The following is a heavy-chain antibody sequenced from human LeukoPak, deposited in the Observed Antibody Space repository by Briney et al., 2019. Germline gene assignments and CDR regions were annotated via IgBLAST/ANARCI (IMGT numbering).Heavy chain of an antibody. CDR3: ARGPKTGWFDH. J-gene: IGHJ5*02. CDR2: TYYRSKWYY. Sequence: SQTLSLTCAISGDSISSTSTAWHWIRQSPSRGLEWLGRTYYRSKWYYDYAESVKSRLVINPDTSKNEFSLQMTSVSSFDTAIYFCARGPKTGWFDHWGQGTLVTVSS. V-gene: IGHV6-1*01. CDR1: GDSISSTSTA. D-gene: IGHD3-9*01.